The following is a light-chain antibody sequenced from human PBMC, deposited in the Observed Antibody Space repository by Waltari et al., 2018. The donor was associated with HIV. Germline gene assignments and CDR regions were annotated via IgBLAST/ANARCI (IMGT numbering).Light chain of an antibody. CDR3: MQSLETSIT. CDR2: LNS. V-gene: IGKV2-28*01. Sequence: IVLTQSLLSLSVTPGETTSVSSTSSQSLQHDNGYNYLDWYLQRPGHSPRLLIPLNSVRASGVPDRFSASGSGTNFTLQISRVEAEDVGVYYCMQSLETSITFGQGTRLEI. CDR1: QSLQHDNGYNY. J-gene: IGKJ5*01.